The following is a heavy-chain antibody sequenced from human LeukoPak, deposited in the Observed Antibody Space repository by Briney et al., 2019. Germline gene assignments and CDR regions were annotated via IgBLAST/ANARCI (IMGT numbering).Heavy chain of an antibody. CDR1: GFTFDDYV. J-gene: IGHJ4*02. CDR2: ISGDGGST. CDR3: ARGDGYNFFDY. Sequence: GGSLRLSCAASGFTFDDYVMHWVRQAPGKGLEWVSLISGDGGSTYYADSVRGRFTISRDNSENTLYLQMKSLRAEDTAVYYCARGDGYNFFDYWGQGTLVTVSS. D-gene: IGHD5-24*01. V-gene: IGHV3-43*02.